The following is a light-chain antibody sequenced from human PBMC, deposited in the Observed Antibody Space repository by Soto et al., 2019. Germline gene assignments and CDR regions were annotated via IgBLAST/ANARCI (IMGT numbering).Light chain of an antibody. CDR3: QQYSDLPMT. Sequence: DILLTQSPCTLSLSPVSIATLSFVASQTVNNNYLAWCQQKPGQAPRLLIYGASRRATGIPDRFSGSASGTDFTLTISRLEPEDFAVYFCQQYSDLPMTFGQGTRLEI. V-gene: IGKV3-20*01. J-gene: IGKJ5*01. CDR1: QTVNNNY. CDR2: GAS.